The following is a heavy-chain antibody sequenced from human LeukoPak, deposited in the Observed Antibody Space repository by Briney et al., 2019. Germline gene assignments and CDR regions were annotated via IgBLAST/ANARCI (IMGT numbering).Heavy chain of an antibody. V-gene: IGHV1-2*02. CDR3: ARPSGGFLEWFFDY. J-gene: IGHJ4*02. CDR1: GYTFTGYY. D-gene: IGHD3-3*01. CDR2: INPNSGGT. Sequence: ASVKVSCKASGYTFTGYYMHRVRQAPGQGLEWMGWINPNSGGTNYAQKFQGRVTMTRDTSISTAYMELSRLRSDDTAVYYCARPSGGFLEWFFDYWGQGTLVTVSS.